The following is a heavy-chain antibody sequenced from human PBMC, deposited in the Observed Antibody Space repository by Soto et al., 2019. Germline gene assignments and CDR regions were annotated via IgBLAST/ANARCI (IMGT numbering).Heavy chain of an antibody. J-gene: IGHJ5*02. CDR3: ARGDYDILNDRVNWFDP. CDR2: INHSGST. CDR1: GGSFSGYY. V-gene: IGHV4-34*01. Sequence: QVQLQQWGAGLLKPSETLSLTCAVYGGSFSGYYWSWIRQPPGQGLEWIGEINHSGSTNYNPSLKSRVTISVDTSKNQFSLKLSSVTAADTAVYYCARGDYDILNDRVNWFDPWGQGTLVTVSS. D-gene: IGHD3-9*01.